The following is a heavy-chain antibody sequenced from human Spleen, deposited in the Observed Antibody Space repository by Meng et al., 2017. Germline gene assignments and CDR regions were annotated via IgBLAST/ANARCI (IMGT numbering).Heavy chain of an antibody. CDR3: FGHIDY. D-gene: IGHD3-16*01. CDR2: IKSNPDGGTI. V-gene: IGHV3-15*01. CDR1: GFTFSSYW. Sequence: GGSLRLSCAASGFTFSSYWMSWARQAPGKGLEWVGRIKSNPDGGTIDYAAAVKGRFTISRDDSKNMVYLQMNSLKSEDTAVYYCFGHIDYWGQGTLVTVSS. J-gene: IGHJ4*02.